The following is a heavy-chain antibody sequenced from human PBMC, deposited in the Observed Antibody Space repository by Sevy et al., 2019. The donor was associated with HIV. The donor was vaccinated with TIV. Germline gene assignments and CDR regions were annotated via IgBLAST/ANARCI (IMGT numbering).Heavy chain of an antibody. CDR1: GGSTSTYF. CDR3: ARDLPHEIVGASSYAFDI. J-gene: IGHJ3*02. V-gene: IGHV4-59*01. Sequence: SETLSLTCTVSGGSTSTYFWSWIRQPPGKGLEWIGYMFYSGSSNYNTSLKSRVTISVDMSTNQLSLKLSSVTAADTAVSYCARDLPHEIVGASSYAFDIWGQGTMVTVSS. CDR2: MFYSGSS. D-gene: IGHD1-26*01.